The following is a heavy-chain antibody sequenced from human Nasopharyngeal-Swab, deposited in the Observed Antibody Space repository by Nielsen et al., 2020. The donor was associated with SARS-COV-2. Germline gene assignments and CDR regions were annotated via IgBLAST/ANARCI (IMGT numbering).Heavy chain of an antibody. CDR1: GGSISSYY. CDR2: MYYSGST. Sequence: SETLSLTCTDSGGSISSYYWSWIRQPPGKGLEWIGYMYYSGSTKYNPSLKSRVTISVDRSKNQFSLRLSSVTAADTAVYYCARRYFDSLYGMDVWGQGTTVTVSS. D-gene: IGHD3-9*01. CDR3: ARRYFDSLYGMDV. J-gene: IGHJ6*02. V-gene: IGHV4-59*01.